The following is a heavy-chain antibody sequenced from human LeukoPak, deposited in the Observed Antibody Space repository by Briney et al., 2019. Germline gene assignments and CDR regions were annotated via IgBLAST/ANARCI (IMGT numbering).Heavy chain of an antibody. CDR3: AKLAFWFDP. CDR1: GYSISSGYY. J-gene: IGHJ5*02. CDR2: IYHSGST. V-gene: IGHV4-38-2*01. Sequence: PSETLSLTCAVSGYSISSGYYWGWIRQPPGKGLEWIGSIYHSGSTYYNPSLKSRVTISVDTSKNQFSLKLSSVTAADTAVYYCAKLAFWFDPWGQGTLVTVSS.